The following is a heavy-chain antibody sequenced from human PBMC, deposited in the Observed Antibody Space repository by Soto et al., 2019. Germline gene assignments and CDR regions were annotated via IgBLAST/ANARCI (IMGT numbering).Heavy chain of an antibody. V-gene: IGHV3-21*01. CDR3: ARGGITFIRIRIPGDHYGLDA. CDR1: GFTFSSYT. Sequence: EVRLVESGGGLVKSGGSLRLSCAASGFTFSSYTMNWVRQAPGRGLEWVSNINSIGSYLWYVDSVQGRFTIFRDNAKNSLYLQMNSLRAEHTAVYYCARGGITFIRIRIPGDHYGLDAWGQGTTVTVS. J-gene: IGHJ6*02. D-gene: IGHD2-21*02. CDR2: INSIGSYL.